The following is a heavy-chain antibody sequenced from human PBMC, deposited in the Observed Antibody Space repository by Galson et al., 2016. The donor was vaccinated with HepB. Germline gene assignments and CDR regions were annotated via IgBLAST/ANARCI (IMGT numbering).Heavy chain of an antibody. D-gene: IGHD4/OR15-4a*01. CDR1: GASISNDYW. J-gene: IGHJ4*02. V-gene: IGHV4-4*02. CDR3: ARGTLGTAATMAFDY. CDR2: IYQTGTA. Sequence: TLSLTCTVSGASISNDYWWSWVRQSPGKGLEWIGEIYQTGTANYNPSFTRRATISVDKSKNQFSLRLDSVTAADTAVYYCARGTLGTAATMAFDYWGQGTLVSVSS.